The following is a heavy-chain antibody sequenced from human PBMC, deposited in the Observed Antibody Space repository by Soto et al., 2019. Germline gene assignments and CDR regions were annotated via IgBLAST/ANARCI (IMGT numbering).Heavy chain of an antibody. CDR3: ARGGVVVAATQNWFDP. J-gene: IGHJ5*02. Sequence: DSLKFAFNASGYRFTGYFMHGVRHAPGQGLEWMGWINPNSGGTNYAQKFQGRVTMTRDTSISTAYMELSRLRSDDTAVYYCARGGVVVAATQNWFDPWGQGTLVTVSS. V-gene: IGHV1-2*02. D-gene: IGHD2-15*01. CDR2: INPNSGGT. CDR1: GYRFTGYF.